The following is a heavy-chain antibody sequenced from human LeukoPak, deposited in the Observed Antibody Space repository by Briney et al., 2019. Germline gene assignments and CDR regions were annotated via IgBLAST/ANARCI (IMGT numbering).Heavy chain of an antibody. CDR2: IWYDGSNK. CDR1: GFTFSSYG. D-gene: IGHD2-15*01. Sequence: PGRSLRLSCAASGFTFSSYGMHWVRQAPGKGLEWVAVIWYDGSNKYYADSVKGRFTISRDNSKNTLYLQMNSLRAEDTAVYYCARQPYCSGGSCYSGYYYYYYGMDVWGQGTTVTVSS. CDR3: ARQPYCSGGSCYSGYYYYYYGMDV. V-gene: IGHV3-33*01. J-gene: IGHJ6*02.